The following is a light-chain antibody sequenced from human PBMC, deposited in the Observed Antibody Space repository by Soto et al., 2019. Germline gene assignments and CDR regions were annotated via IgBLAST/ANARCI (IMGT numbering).Light chain of an antibody. J-gene: IGKJ1*01. CDR2: AAS. CDR3: QQYGSLSWT. V-gene: IGKV1D-16*01. Sequence: DIQMTQSPSSVSASVGDRITITCRASQDIGGRLTCFQQKPGKAPQYLIQAASILQSGVPSRFSGSGSGTDFTHTISRLEPEDFAVYYCQQYGSLSWTFGQGTKVDIK. CDR1: QDIGGR.